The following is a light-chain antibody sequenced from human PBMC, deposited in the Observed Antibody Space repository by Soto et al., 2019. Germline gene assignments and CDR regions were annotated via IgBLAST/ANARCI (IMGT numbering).Light chain of an antibody. V-gene: IGLV2-14*01. CDR2: DVS. Sequence: QSVLTQPASVSGSPGQSITISCTGTSSDVGGYNYVSWYQQHPGKALKLMIYDVSNRPSGVSNRFSGSKSGNTASLTISGLQAEDEADYCSSYTSSSSYVFGTGTTVTVL. CDR1: SSDVGGYNY. J-gene: IGLJ1*01. CDR3: SSYTSSSSYV.